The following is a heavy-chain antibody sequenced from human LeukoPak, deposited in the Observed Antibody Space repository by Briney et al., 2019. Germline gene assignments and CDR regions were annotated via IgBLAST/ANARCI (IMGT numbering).Heavy chain of an antibody. CDR1: GFTFNIYW. J-gene: IGHJ6*03. Sequence: GGSLRLSCAASGFTFNIYWMSWVRQAPGKGLEWVANIKQDGGEKYYVDSVKGRFTISRDNAKNSLYLQVSNLRAEDTAVYYCARLGGAADYYYYYYMDVWGKGTTVTVSS. V-gene: IGHV3-7*01. CDR3: ARLGGAADYYYYYYMDV. D-gene: IGHD3-16*01. CDR2: IKQDGGEK.